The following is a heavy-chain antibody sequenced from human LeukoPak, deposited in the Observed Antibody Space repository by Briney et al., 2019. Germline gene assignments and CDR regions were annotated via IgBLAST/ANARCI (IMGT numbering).Heavy chain of an antibody. D-gene: IGHD3-10*01. CDR2: IYSGGSI. CDR3: FVGPHPYDSGDWPPN. CDR1: GFMASNNY. Sequence: PGGSLRLSCAASGFMASNNYMSWVRQAPGKGLEWVSVIYSGGSIYYADFVKGRFTISRDSSKNTLYLQMNNLRAEDTAVYYCFVGPHPYDSGDWPPNWGQGTLVTVSS. V-gene: IGHV3-66*01. J-gene: IGHJ4*02.